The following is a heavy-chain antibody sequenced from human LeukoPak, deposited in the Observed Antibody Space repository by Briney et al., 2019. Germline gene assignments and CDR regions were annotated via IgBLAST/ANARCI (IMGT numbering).Heavy chain of an antibody. V-gene: IGHV4-61*02. CDR3: ARIETVQLET. CDR1: GGSISSGSYY. J-gene: IGHJ5*02. CDR2: IYTSGST. D-gene: IGHD1-1*01. Sequence: SETLSLTCTVSGGSISSGSYYWSWIRQPAGKGLKWIGRIYTSGSTNYNPSLKSRVTISVDTSKNQFSLKLSSVTAADTAVYYCARIETVQLETWGQGTLVTVSS.